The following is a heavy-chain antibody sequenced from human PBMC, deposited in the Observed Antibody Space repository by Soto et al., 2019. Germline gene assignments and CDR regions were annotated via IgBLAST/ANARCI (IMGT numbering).Heavy chain of an antibody. CDR2: ISSSSSTI. D-gene: IGHD5-12*01. CDR3: ARAHSGYDRYYYYMDV. V-gene: IGHV3-48*01. Sequence: GGSLRLSCAASGFTFSSYSMNWVRQAPGKGLEWVSYISSSSSTIYYADSVKGRFAISRDNSKNTLYLQMNSLRAEDTAVYYCARAHSGYDRYYYYMDVWGKGTTVTVSS. J-gene: IGHJ6*03. CDR1: GFTFSSYS.